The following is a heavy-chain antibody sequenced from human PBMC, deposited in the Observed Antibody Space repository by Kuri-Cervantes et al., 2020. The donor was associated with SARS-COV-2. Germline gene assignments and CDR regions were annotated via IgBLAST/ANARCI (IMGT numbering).Heavy chain of an antibody. J-gene: IGHJ4*01. V-gene: IGHV3-23*01. CDR1: AFTFNNYG. D-gene: IGHD3-16*01. CDR2: ISYSGENT. CDR3: ARDLGGVSGPFDY. Sequence: GGSLRLSCAASAFTFNNYGMSWVRQAPGKGLEWVAIISYSGENTYYADSVKGRFTISRDNSKNTVYLQMNSLRAEDTAVYYCARDLGGVSGPFDYWGQEPWSPSPQ.